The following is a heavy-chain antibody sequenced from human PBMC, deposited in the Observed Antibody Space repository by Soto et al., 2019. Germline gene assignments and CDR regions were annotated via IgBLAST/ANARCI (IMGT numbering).Heavy chain of an antibody. CDR3: ARDPGYSNYDFDY. CDR1: GFTFSSHA. J-gene: IGHJ4*02. Sequence: GGSLRLSCVASGFTFSSHAMHWVRQAPGKGLEWEAVIWYDGSKKYYADSVKGRFTVARDDSKNTLYLQMNSLRVEDTAVYYCARDPGYSNYDFDYWGQGTLVTVSS. CDR2: IWYDGSKK. D-gene: IGHD5-12*01. V-gene: IGHV3-33*01.